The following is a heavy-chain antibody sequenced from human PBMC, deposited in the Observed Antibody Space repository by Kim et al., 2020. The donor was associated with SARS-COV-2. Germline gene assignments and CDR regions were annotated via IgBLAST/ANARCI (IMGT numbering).Heavy chain of an antibody. Sequence: QKFQGRVTITADESTSTAYMELSSMRSEDTAVYYCASGLVAATLYYYMDVWGKGTTVTVSS. V-gene: IGHV1-69*01. D-gene: IGHD2-15*01. CDR3: ASGLVAATLYYYMDV. J-gene: IGHJ6*03.